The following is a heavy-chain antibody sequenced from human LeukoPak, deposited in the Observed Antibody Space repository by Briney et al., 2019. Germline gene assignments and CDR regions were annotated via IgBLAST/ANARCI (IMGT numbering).Heavy chain of an antibody. J-gene: IGHJ3*02. CDR2: ISWNSGSI. CDR1: GFTFDDYA. CDR3: AKDFSYEWLDNDAFDI. Sequence: GRSLRLSCAASGFTFDDYAMHWVRQAPGKGLEWVSGISWNSGSIGYADSVKGRFTISRDNAKNSLYLQMNSLRAEDTALYYCAKDFSYEWLDNDAFDIWGQGTMVTVSS. V-gene: IGHV3-9*01. D-gene: IGHD6-19*01.